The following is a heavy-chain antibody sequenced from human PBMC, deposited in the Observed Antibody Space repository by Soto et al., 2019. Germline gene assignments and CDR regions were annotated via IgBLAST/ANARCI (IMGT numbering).Heavy chain of an antibody. CDR3: ARDLVAAGGHMDV. Sequence: QVQLVQSGAEVKKPGSSVKVSCKASGGTFSSYAISWVRQAPGQGLEWMGRIIPLLGVPNYTQKFQGRVTITADKSTYTAYMELSSRRSEDTAVYYWARDLVAAGGHMDVWGQGTTVTVSS. D-gene: IGHD5-12*01. V-gene: IGHV1-69*04. J-gene: IGHJ6*02. CDR2: IIPLLGVP. CDR1: GGTFSSYA.